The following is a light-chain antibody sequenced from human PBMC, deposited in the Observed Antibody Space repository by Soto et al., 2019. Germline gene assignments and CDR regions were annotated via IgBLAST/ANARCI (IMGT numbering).Light chain of an antibody. CDR3: QPYNNWPLT. J-gene: IGKJ4*01. CDR1: QSLSSN. Sequence: EVVLTQSPGTLSLSPGERATLSCGASQSLSSNSLAWYQQKPGQAPRLLIYAASSRATGVPTRFSGSRSGAEFTLTINSLQSEDFAVYYCQPYNNWPLTFGGGTKVDI. CDR2: AAS. V-gene: IGKV3-15*01.